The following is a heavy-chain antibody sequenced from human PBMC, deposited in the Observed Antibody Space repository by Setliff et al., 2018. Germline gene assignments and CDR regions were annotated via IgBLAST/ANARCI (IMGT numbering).Heavy chain of an antibody. CDR1: GFSLSSYW. V-gene: IGHV3-7*01. J-gene: IGHJ4*02. D-gene: IGHD3-3*01. CDR2: IKQDGSEK. Sequence: PGGSLRLSCAASGFSLSSYWMSWVRQAPGKGLEWVANIKQDGSEKYYVDSVKGRFTISRDNAKNSLYLQMNSLRAEDTAVYYCATFWSGYFDYWGQGSLVTVSS. CDR3: ATFWSGYFDY.